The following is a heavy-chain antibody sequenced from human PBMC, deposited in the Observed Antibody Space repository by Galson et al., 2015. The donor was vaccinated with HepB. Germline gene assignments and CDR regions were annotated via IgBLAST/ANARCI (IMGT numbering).Heavy chain of an antibody. CDR2: FSPVFGTA. V-gene: IGHV1-69*06. Sequence: SVKVSCKASGGTFSNYAFSWVRQAPGQGLEWMGRFSPVFGTANYADKFQGRLTITADRSTSAGYMELSSLRSDDTAVYYCATRAFCGGDCHALDSWGQGTLLIVSS. CDR1: GGTFSNYA. J-gene: IGHJ5*01. D-gene: IGHD2-21*02. CDR3: ATRAFCGGDCHALDS.